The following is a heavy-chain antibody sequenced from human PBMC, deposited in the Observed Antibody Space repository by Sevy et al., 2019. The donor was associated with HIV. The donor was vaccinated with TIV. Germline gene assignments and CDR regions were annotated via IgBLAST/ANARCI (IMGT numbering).Heavy chain of an antibody. V-gene: IGHV3-33*06. CDR2: IWNDGSNK. J-gene: IGHJ4*02. D-gene: IGHD2-2*01. Sequence: GGSLRLSCAASGFTFSNYGMHWVRQAPGKGLEWVAVIWNDGSNKYYADSVKGRFTISRDNSKNTLYLQMNSLRAEDTAVYYCAKGDIVVVPAAIVDYWGQGTLVTVSS. CDR1: GFTFSNYG. CDR3: AKGDIVVVPAAIVDY.